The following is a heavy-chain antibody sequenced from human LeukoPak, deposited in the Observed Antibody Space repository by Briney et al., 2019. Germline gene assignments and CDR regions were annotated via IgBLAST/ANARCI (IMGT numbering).Heavy chain of an antibody. D-gene: IGHD4-11*01. CDR2: IIPIFGTA. CDR1: GYTFTGYY. Sequence: SVKVSCKASGYTFTGYYMHWVRQAPGQGLEWMGGIIPIFGTANYAQKFQGRVTITADKSTSTAYMELSSLRSEDTAVYYCARDIGTVTTPGYYYYYYMDVWGKGTTVTVSS. J-gene: IGHJ6*03. CDR3: ARDIGTVTTPGYYYYYYMDV. V-gene: IGHV1-69*06.